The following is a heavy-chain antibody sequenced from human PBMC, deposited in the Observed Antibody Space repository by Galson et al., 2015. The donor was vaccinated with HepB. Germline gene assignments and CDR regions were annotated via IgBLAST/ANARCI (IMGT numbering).Heavy chain of an antibody. V-gene: IGHV1-69*13. D-gene: IGHD3-3*01. CDR2: IIPIFGTA. CDR3: ARELRFLEWPGPNYYGMDV. J-gene: IGHJ6*02. CDR1: GGTFSSYA. Sequence: SVKVSCKASGGTFSSYAISWVRQAPGQGLEWMGGIIPIFGTANYAQKFQGRVTITADESTSTAYMELSSLRSEDTAVYYCARELRFLEWPGPNYYGMDVWGQGTTVTVSS.